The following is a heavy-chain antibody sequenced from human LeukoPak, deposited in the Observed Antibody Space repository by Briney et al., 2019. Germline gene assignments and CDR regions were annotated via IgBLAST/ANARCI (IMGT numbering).Heavy chain of an antibody. J-gene: IGHJ4*02. CDR2: IYYSGTT. CDR3: ARVGATRGFDF. Sequence: PSETLSLTCTVSGGSISSYYWGWIRQPPGKGLEWIGYIYYSGTTNYNASLKSRLTISVDTSKNQFSLKLSSVTAADTAIYYCARVGATRGFDFWGQGTLVTVSS. D-gene: IGHD1-26*01. CDR1: GGSISSYY. V-gene: IGHV4-59*01.